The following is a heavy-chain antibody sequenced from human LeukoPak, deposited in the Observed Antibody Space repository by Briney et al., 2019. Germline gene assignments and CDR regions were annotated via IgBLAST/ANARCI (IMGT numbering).Heavy chain of an antibody. D-gene: IGHD3-10*01. V-gene: IGHV1-2*06. Sequence: ASAKVSCKASGYTFTGYYMHWVRQAPGQGLEWMGRINPNSGGTNYAQKFQGRVTMTRDTSISTAYMELSRLRSDDTAVYYCARDSPARGSDAFDIWGQGTMVTVSS. J-gene: IGHJ3*02. CDR2: INPNSGGT. CDR3: ARDSPARGSDAFDI. CDR1: GYTFTGYY.